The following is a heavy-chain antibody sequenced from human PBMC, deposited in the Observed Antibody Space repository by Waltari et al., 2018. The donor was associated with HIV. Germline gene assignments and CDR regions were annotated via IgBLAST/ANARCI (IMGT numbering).Heavy chain of an antibody. Sequence: QVQLVQSGAEVKKPGSSVKVSCKASGGTFSSYAIRWVRPAPGQGLEWMGGIIPIFGTANYAQKFQGRVTITADKSTSTAYMELSSLRSEDTAVYYCAREGGRVVVAATAYWFDPWGQGTLVTVSS. D-gene: IGHD2-15*01. J-gene: IGHJ5*02. CDR3: AREGGRVVVAATAYWFDP. CDR2: IIPIFGTA. V-gene: IGHV1-69*06. CDR1: GGTFSSYA.